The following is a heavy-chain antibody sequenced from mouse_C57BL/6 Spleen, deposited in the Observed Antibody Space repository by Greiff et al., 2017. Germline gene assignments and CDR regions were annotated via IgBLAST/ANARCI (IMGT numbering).Heavy chain of an antibody. Sequence: VQLQQPGAELVKPGASVKLSCKASGYTFTSYWMHWVKQRPGQGLEWIGMIHPNSGSTNYNEKFKSKATLTVDKSSSTAYMQLSSLTSEDSAVYYCARSGTRILYYFDYWVQGTTLTVSS. D-gene: IGHD3-1*01. CDR1: GYTFTSYW. CDR2: IHPNSGST. CDR3: ARSGTRILYYFDY. V-gene: IGHV1-64*01. J-gene: IGHJ2*01.